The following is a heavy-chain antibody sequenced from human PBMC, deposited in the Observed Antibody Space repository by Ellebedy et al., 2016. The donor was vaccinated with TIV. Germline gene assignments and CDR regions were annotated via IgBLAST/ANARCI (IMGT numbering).Heavy chain of an antibody. CDR1: GGSISSYY. J-gene: IGHJ4*02. CDR3: ARERRRDGYNPFDY. D-gene: IGHD5-24*01. V-gene: IGHV4-59*01. Sequence: SETLSLXCTVSGGSISSYYWSWIRQPPGKGLEWIGYIYYSGSTNYNPSLKSRVTISVDTSKNQFSLKLSSVTAADTAVYYCARERRRDGYNPFDYWGQGTLVTVSS. CDR2: IYYSGST.